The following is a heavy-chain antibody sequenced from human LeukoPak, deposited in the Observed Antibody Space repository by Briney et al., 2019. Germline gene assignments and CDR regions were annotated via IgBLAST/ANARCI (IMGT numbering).Heavy chain of an antibody. CDR2: ISAYNGNT. D-gene: IGHD5-12*01. J-gene: IGHJ5*02. CDR3: ARDRYNSGRPSWFDP. V-gene: IGHV1-18*01. CDR1: GYTFTSYG. Sequence: ASVKVSCKASGYTFTSYGISWVRQAPGQGLEWMGWISAYNGNTNYAQKLQGRVTMTTDTSTSTAYMELRSLRSDDTAVYYCARDRYNSGRPSWFDPWGQGTLVTVSS.